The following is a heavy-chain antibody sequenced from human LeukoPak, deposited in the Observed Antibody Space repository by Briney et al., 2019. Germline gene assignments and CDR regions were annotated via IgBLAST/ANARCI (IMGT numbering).Heavy chain of an antibody. CDR2: ISSSSSYT. D-gene: IGHD1-26*01. CDR3: ARDRIGRAFDI. Sequence: PGGSLRLSCVASRFTFSDYYMSWIRQASGKGLEWVSYISSSSSYTNYADSVRGRFTISRDNAKNSLYLQMSSLRAEDTAVYYCARDRIGRAFDIWGQGTMVTVSS. V-gene: IGHV3-11*05. J-gene: IGHJ3*02. CDR1: RFTFSDYY.